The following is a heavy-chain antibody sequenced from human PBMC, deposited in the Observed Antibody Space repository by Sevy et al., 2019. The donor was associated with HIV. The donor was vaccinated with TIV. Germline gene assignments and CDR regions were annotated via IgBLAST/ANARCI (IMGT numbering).Heavy chain of an antibody. D-gene: IGHD4-17*01. CDR3: ARPHPRYGDCFDY. Sequence: GESLKISCKGSGYSFTSYWIGWVRQMPGKGLEWMGIIYPGDSDTRYSPSFKGQVTISADKSISTAYLQWSSLKASDTAMYYCARPHPRYGDCFDYWGQGTLVTVSS. CDR2: IYPGDSDT. V-gene: IGHV5-51*01. CDR1: GYSFTSYW. J-gene: IGHJ4*02.